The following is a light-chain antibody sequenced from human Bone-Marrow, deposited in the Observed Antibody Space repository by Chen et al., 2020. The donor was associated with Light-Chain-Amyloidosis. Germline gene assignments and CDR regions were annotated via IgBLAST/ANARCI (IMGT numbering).Light chain of an antibody. CDR2: RDT. Sequence: SYELTQPPSVSVSPGLTARITCSGDDLPTKYAYWYQQKPGQAPVLVIHRDTERPSGISERFSGYSSGTTATLTIGGVQADDEADYHCQSADSSGTDEVIFGGGTKLTVL. V-gene: IGLV3-25*03. CDR1: DLPTKY. J-gene: IGLJ2*01. CDR3: QSADSSGTDEVI.